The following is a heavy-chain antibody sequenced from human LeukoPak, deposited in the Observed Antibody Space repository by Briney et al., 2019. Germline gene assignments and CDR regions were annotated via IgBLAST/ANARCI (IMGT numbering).Heavy chain of an antibody. CDR1: GGSMSSYY. CDR2: IYYTGNT. J-gene: IGHJ4*02. D-gene: IGHD3-10*01. V-gene: IGHV4-59*08. Sequence: SETLSLTCTVSGGSMSSYYWTWIRQPPGKELEWIGYIYYTGNTNYNPSLKSRVTISADTSKNQFSLKLNSETAADTAVYYCARRARATVRGDYFDYWGQGTLVTVSS. CDR3: ARRARATVRGDYFDY.